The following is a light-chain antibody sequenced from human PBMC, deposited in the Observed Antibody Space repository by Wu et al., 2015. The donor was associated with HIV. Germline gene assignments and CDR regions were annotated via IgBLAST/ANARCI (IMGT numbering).Light chain of an antibody. J-gene: IGKJ1*01. CDR1: QSVSSNN. Sequence: EIVLTQSPGTLSLSPGERATLSCRASQSVSSNNLAWYQHKPGQAPRLLIYGASLRATGIPDRFSGSGSGTDFTLTISRLEPEDFAVYYCQHYLNSRWTFGQGTKVQIK. CDR2: GAS. V-gene: IGKV3-20*01. CDR3: QHYLNSRWT.